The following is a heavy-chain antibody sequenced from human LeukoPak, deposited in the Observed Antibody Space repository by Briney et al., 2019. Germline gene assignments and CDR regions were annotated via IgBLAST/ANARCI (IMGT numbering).Heavy chain of an antibody. D-gene: IGHD1-1*01. CDR3: AKEGDNWNVPVY. CDR2: LSFERGTP. V-gene: IGHV3-30*18. CDR1: GVTLSPYG. Sequence: PRGSLRLSCEASGVTLSPYGMHWVRRARGKRLEGVVVLSFERGTPHYADTVKGRYIISRDNPKNTPFVQMNSLRGVDTPVYYCAKEGDNWNVPVYWGQGTLVTVSS. J-gene: IGHJ4*02.